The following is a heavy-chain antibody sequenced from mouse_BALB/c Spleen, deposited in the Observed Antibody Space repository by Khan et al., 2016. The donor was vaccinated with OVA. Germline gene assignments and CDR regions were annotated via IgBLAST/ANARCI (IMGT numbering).Heavy chain of an antibody. Sequence: QVQLKQSGPGLVRPSQTLSITCTVSGFSLTTYGVHWVRQSPGKGLEWLGVIRSGGNTDYHEAFISRLSITKDNSKSQVFFKMNSLQADDTAMYYCARNSYMYDFTYWGQGTLVTVSA. CDR3: ARNSYMYDFTY. J-gene: IGHJ3*01. V-gene: IGHV2-2*01. CDR1: GFSLTTYG. CDR2: IRSGGNT. D-gene: IGHD2-14*01.